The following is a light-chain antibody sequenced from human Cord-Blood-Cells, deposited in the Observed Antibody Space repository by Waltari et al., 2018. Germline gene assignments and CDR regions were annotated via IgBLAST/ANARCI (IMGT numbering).Light chain of an antibody. CDR1: SSDVGGYTY. CDR2: DVS. J-gene: IGLJ3*02. Sequence: QSALTQPRPVSGSPGQSVTISSTRTSSDVGGYTYVSWYQQHPGKAPKPMIYDVSKRPSGVPDRFSGCKSGNTASLTISGLQAEDEADYYCCSYAGSYAVFGGGTKLTVL. V-gene: IGLV2-11*01. CDR3: CSYAGSYAV.